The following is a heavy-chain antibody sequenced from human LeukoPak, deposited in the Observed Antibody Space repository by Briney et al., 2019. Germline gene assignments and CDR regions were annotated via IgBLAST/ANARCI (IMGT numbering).Heavy chain of an antibody. Sequence: ASVKVSCMASGYTFTGYYMHWVRQAPGQGLEWMGWINPNSGGTNYAQKFQGWVTMTRDTSISTAYMELSRLRSDDTAVYYCARGSRRAVAYYFDYWGQGTLVTVSS. CDR2: INPNSGGT. CDR3: ARGSRRAVAYYFDY. CDR1: GYTFTGYY. J-gene: IGHJ4*02. V-gene: IGHV1-2*04. D-gene: IGHD6-19*01.